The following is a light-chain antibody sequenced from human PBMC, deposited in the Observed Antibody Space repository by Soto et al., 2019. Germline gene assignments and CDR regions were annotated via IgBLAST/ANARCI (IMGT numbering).Light chain of an antibody. CDR1: SSDVGGYNY. V-gene: IGLV2-14*01. CDR3: SSYTSSSTVV. J-gene: IGLJ2*01. CDR2: DVS. Sequence: QSALTQPASVSGSPGQSMTISCTGTSSDVGGYNYVSWYQQHPGKAPKLMIYDVSNRPSGVSNRFSGSKSGNTASLTISGLQAEDEADYYCSSYTSSSTVVFAGGTKLTVL.